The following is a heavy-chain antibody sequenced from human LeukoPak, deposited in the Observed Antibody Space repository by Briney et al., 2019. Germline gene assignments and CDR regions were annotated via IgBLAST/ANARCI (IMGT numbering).Heavy chain of an antibody. D-gene: IGHD3-10*01. CDR1: GGSISSGSYY. Sequence: PSETLSLTCTVSGGSISSGSYYWSWIRQPAGKGLEWIGRIYTSGSTNYNPSLKSRVTISVDTSKNQFSLKLSSVTAADTAVYYCARDMMVRGVRHYYYYYMDVWGKGTTVTISS. V-gene: IGHV4-61*02. J-gene: IGHJ6*03. CDR3: ARDMMVRGVRHYYYYYMDV. CDR2: IYTSGST.